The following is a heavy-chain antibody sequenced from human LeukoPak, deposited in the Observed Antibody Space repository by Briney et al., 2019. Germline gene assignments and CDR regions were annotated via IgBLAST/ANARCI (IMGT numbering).Heavy chain of an antibody. D-gene: IGHD6-13*01. V-gene: IGHV4-34*01. CDR3: ARALAAAVIN. Sequence: SETLSLTCGVFGGSFSGHFYSWVRQSPGKGLEWIGEITHRGSINYNPSLKSRVAMSVDTSKNHFSLNLTSVTAADNGIYYCARALAAAVINWGQGTLVIVSS. CDR1: GGSFSGHF. CDR2: ITHRGSI. J-gene: IGHJ1*01.